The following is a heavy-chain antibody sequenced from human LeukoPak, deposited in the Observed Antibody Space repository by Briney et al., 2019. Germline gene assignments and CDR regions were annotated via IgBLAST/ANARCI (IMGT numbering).Heavy chain of an antibody. Sequence: SETLSLTCTVSGGSISSYYWSWIRQPAGKGLEWIGRIYTSGSTNYNPSLKSRVTMTVDTSKNQFSLKLSSVTAADTAVYYCARGSSVYSSSKDEYYYYYMDVWGKGTTVTVSS. CDR3: ARGSSVYSSSKDEYYYYYMDV. CDR2: IYTSGST. D-gene: IGHD6-6*01. J-gene: IGHJ6*03. V-gene: IGHV4-4*07. CDR1: GGSISSYY.